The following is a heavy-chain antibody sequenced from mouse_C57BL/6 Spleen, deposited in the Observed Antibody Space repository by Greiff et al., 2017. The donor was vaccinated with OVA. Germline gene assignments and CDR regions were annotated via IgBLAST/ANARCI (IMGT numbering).Heavy chain of an antibody. CDR3: ARTPYYYGSSPYYYAMDY. J-gene: IGHJ4*01. D-gene: IGHD1-1*01. V-gene: IGHV2-2*01. CDR1: GFSLTSYG. Sequence: QVHVKQSGPGLVQPSQSLSITCTVSGFSLTSYGVHWVRQSPGKGLEWLGVIWSGGSTDYNAAFISRLSISKDNSKSQVFFKMNSLQADDTAIYYCARTPYYYGSSPYYYAMDYWGQGTSVTVSS. CDR2: IWSGGST.